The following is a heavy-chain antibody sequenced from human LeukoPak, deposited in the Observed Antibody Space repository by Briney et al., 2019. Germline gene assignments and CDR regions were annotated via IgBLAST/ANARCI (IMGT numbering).Heavy chain of an antibody. J-gene: IGHJ4*02. D-gene: IGHD3-22*01. CDR1: GFTFDDYA. CDR2: ISGDGGST. V-gene: IGHV3-43*02. CDR3: ASSPSSGYPLDY. Sequence: PGGSLRLSCAASGFTFDDYAMHWVRQAPGKGLEWVSLISGDGGSTYYADSVKGRFTISRDNSKNSLYLQMNSLRTEDTALYYCASSPSSGYPLDYWGQGTLVTVSS.